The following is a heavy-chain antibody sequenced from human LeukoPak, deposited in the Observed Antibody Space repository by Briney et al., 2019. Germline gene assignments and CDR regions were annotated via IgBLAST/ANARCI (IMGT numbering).Heavy chain of an antibody. CDR1: GYTFTDYH. Sequence: GASVKVSCKASGYTFTDYHLHWVRQAPGQGLEWMGWINPNTGGTNYAQRLQGRVTVTRDTSITTAYMELSRLRSDDTALYYCARDIRPRVESFDYWGQGTLITVSS. V-gene: IGHV1-2*02. CDR3: ARDIRPRVESFDY. J-gene: IGHJ4*02. D-gene: IGHD3-3*01. CDR2: INPNTGGT.